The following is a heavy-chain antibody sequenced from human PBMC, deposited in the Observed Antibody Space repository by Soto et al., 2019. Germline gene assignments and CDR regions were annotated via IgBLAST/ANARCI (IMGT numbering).Heavy chain of an antibody. CDR1: GFTFSSYA. J-gene: IGHJ5*02. CDR3: AKSDRGWFGPFDP. V-gene: IGHV3-23*01. CDR2: ISGSGGST. D-gene: IGHD3-16*01. Sequence: EVQLLESGGGLVQPGGSLRLSGAASGFTFSSYAMSWVPQAPGKGLEWVSAISGSGGSTYYADSVKGRFTISRDNSKSTLYLQMNSLRAEDTAVYYCAKSDRGWFGPFDPWGQGTLVTVSS.